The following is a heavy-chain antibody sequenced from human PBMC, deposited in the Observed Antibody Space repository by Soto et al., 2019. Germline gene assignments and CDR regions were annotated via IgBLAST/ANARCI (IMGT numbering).Heavy chain of an antibody. J-gene: IGHJ4*02. CDR2: IYYSGST. D-gene: IGHD3-16*02. Sequence: QLQLQESGPGLVKPSETLSLTCTVSGGSISSSSYYWGWIRQPPGKGLEWIGSIYYSGSTYYNPSLKSRVTIPVDTSKNQFSLKLSSVTAADTAVYYCARALPSQIFDYWGQGTLVTVSS. CDR3: ARALPSQIFDY. V-gene: IGHV4-39*01. CDR1: GGSISSSSYY.